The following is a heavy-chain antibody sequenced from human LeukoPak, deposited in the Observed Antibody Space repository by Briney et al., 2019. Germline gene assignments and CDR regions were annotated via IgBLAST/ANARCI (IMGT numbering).Heavy chain of an antibody. CDR1: GFNFSNYW. CDR3: ARRRGYSYGRNNYYFDY. D-gene: IGHD5-18*01. J-gene: IGHJ4*02. Sequence: RPGGSLRLSCAAPGFNFSNYWMSWVRQTPGKGLEWVANINRDGSEKYYVDSVEGQFTISRDNAKNSLFLQMNSLRVEDTAVYYCARRRGYSYGRNNYYFDYWGQGTLVTVSS. CDR2: INRDGSEK. V-gene: IGHV3-7*03.